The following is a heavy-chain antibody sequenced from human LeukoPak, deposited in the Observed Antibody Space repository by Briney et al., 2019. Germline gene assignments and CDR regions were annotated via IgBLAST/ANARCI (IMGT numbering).Heavy chain of an antibody. D-gene: IGHD1-26*01. CDR2: VGGGGDDT. V-gene: IGHV3-23*01. CDR1: GFTFSDYA. Sequence: GGSLRLSCAASGFTFSDYAMSWVRQAPGKGLEWVSSVGGGGDDTFYAESVKGRFTVSRDNSKNSLYLHLSNLKAEDTAVYYCAKDLGRYRNNYFDYWGQGTLVAVSS. CDR3: AKDLGRYRNNYFDY. J-gene: IGHJ4*02.